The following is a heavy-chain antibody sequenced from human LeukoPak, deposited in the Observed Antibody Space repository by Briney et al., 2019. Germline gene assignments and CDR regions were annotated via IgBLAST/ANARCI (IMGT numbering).Heavy chain of an antibody. CDR2: ICTYKGKA. J-gene: IGHJ4*02. D-gene: IGHD1-7*01. CDR3: ARVGLCHLTGTTHIAY. CDR1: RYTLSNYA. V-gene: IGHV1-18*01. Sequence: GSVKVSCKASRYTLSNYAITWVRQAPGQGLQWMGWICTYKGKAKSAHNVQGRVTMTTDTSTSTAYFDLRSLTSDAPPRYYSARVGLCHLTGTTHIAYWGEGPLVSVSS.